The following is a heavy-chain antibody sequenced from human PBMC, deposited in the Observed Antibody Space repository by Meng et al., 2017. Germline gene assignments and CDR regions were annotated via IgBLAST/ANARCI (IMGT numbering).Heavy chain of an antibody. CDR3: ARGLRIGPDY. CDR2: ISGSADSI. V-gene: IGHV3-23*01. D-gene: IGHD3/OR15-3a*01. Sequence: GESLKISCAASGFTFSGHAMTWVRQAPGKGLEWVSSISGSADSIYYADYVKGRFTISRDNSKNTLFLHMNSLRTGDTAVYYCARGLRIGPDYWGQGNLVTVSS. J-gene: IGHJ4*02. CDR1: GFTFSGHA.